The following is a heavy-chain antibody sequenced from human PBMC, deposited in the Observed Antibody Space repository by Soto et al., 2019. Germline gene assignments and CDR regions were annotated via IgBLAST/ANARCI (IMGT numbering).Heavy chain of an antibody. Sequence: RLSCAAPGFTFSSSGMHWGRQAPGKGRGGGAVIWYDGSNKYYADSVKGRFTISRDNSKTTLYLQMSSLRAEDTAVYSCVRAGGSGSYSVYYFNYWGQGPLVPVS. CDR1: GFTFSSSG. J-gene: IGHJ4*02. CDR2: IWYDGSNK. CDR3: VRAGGSGSYSVYYFNY. D-gene: IGHD3-10*01. V-gene: IGHV3-33*01.